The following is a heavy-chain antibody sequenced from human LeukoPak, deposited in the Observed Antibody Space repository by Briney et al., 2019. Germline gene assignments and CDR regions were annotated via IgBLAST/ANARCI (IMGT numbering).Heavy chain of an antibody. J-gene: IGHJ3*02. Sequence: ASVKVSCKASGGTFSSYAISWVRQAPGQGLEWMGGIIPIFGTANYAQKFQGRVTITADESTSTAYMELSSLRSEDTAVYYCASANSNYVHDAFDIWGQGTMVTVSS. CDR2: IIPIFGTA. CDR1: GGTFSSYA. CDR3: ASANSNYVHDAFDI. V-gene: IGHV1-69*13. D-gene: IGHD4-11*01.